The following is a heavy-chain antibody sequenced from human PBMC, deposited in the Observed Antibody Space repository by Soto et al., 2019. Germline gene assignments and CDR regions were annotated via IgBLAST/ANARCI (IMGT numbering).Heavy chain of an antibody. D-gene: IGHD3-10*01. Sequence: GASVKVSCKASGYTFTSYYMHWVRQAPGQGLEWMGIINPSGGSTSYAQKFQGRVTMTRDTSTSTVYMELSSLRSEDTAVYYCARDPDPSYGSGEQLDYWGQGTLVTVSS. CDR1: GYTFTSYY. CDR2: INPSGGST. CDR3: ARDPDPSYGSGEQLDY. V-gene: IGHV1-46*01. J-gene: IGHJ4*02.